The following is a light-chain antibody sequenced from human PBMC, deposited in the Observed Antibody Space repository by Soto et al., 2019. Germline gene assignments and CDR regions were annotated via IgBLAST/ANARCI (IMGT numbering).Light chain of an antibody. V-gene: IGKV1-5*01. J-gene: IGKJ1*01. CDR3: LQDYDYPRT. CDR2: AAS. CDR1: QTISSW. Sequence: DIQMTQSPSTLSGSVGDRVTITCRASQTISSWLAWYQQKPGNAPTLLISAASRLQSGVPSRFSGRGSGTDFTLTISSLQPEDFATYYCLQDYDYPRTFGQGTKVDIK.